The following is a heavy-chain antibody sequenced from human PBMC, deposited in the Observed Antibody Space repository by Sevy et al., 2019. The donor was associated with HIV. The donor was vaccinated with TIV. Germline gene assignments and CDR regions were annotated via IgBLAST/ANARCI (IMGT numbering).Heavy chain of an antibody. Sequence: GGSLRLSCAASGFIFTTYEMNWVRQAPGKGLEWVSYITSSGSTLYYADSVKGRFTISRDNAKNSLYLQMNNLRADDTAIYYCARARDYYDNPGSYYFDYWGQGTLVTVSS. J-gene: IGHJ4*02. CDR1: GFIFTTYE. CDR3: ARARDYYDNPGSYYFDY. D-gene: IGHD3-22*01. CDR2: ITSSGSTL. V-gene: IGHV3-48*03.